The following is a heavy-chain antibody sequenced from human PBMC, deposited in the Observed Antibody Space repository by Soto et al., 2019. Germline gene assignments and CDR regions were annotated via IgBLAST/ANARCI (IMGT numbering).Heavy chain of an antibody. Sequence: QVQLQESGPGLVKPSGTLSLTCAVYGGSISSSNWWSWVRQPPGKGLPWIWESYHSGSTNYTPSLKSRVTISVDKSRNQFSLKLSSGTAADTAVYSWARRWGEGMVACWGQGTLVTVSS. J-gene: IGHJ4*02. D-gene: IGHD3-10*01. CDR3: ARRWGEGMVAC. V-gene: IGHV4-4*02. CDR2: SYHSGST. CDR1: GGSISSSNW.